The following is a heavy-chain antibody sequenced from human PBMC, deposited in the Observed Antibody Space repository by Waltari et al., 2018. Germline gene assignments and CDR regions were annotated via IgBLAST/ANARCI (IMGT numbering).Heavy chain of an antibody. CDR2: IYHSGST. J-gene: IGHJ4*02. CDR1: GYSIRRGYY. D-gene: IGHD5-18*01. V-gene: IGHV4-38-2*01. Sequence: QVQLQESGPGLVKPSETLSLTCAVSGYSIRRGYYWDWLRQPPGKGLEWIGSIYHSGSTYYNPSLKIRVTISVDTSKNQFSLKLSSVTAADTAVYYCARSSGYSYGTLDYWGQGTLVTVSS. CDR3: ARSSGYSYGTLDY.